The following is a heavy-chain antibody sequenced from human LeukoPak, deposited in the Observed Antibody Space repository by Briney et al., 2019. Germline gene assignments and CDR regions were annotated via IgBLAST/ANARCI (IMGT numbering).Heavy chain of an antibody. V-gene: IGHV4-59*01. CDR3: ARADEYVST. CDR1: GASITSYF. J-gene: IGHJ5*02. D-gene: IGHD3-16*01. Sequence: SETLSLTCTVSGASITSYFWSWIRQPPGKGLEWIGYIHYLRSAIYNPSLKSRLTISVDTSKYQFSLQLSSVTAADTAVYYCARADEYVSTWGQGILVTVSS. CDR2: IHYLRSA.